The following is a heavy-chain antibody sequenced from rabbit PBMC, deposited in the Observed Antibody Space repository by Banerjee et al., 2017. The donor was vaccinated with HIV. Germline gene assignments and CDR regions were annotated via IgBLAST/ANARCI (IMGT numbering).Heavy chain of an antibody. J-gene: IGHJ4*01. Sequence: QEQLVESGGGLVQPEGSLTLTCKASGFDFSSYAICWVRQAPGKGLEWIGCINSSSRNVVYASWATGRFTISKTSSTTVTLQMTSLTAADTATYFCARDLAGVIGWNFNLWGPGTLVTVS. V-gene: IGHV1S45*01. CDR3: ARDLAGVIGWNFNL. CDR1: GFDFSSYA. D-gene: IGHD4-1*01. CDR2: INSSSRNV.